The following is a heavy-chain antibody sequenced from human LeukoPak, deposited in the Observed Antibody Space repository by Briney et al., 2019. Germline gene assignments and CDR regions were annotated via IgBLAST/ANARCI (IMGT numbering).Heavy chain of an antibody. CDR1: GYTFASYD. CDR2: ISAYNGNT. D-gene: IGHD6-19*01. V-gene: IGHV1-18*01. CDR3: ARVPGYSSGWYPIDY. J-gene: IGHJ4*02. Sequence: ASVKVSCKASGYTFASYDISWVRQAPGQGLECMGWISAYNGNTNYAQKVQGRVTMTTDTSTSTAYVELRSLRSDDTAVYYCARVPGYSSGWYPIDYWGQGTLVTVSS.